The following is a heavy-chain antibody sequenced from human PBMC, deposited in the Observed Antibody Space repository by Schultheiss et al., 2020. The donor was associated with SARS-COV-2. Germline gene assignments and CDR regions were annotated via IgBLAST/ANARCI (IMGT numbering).Heavy chain of an antibody. Sequence: SETLSLTCTVSGGSISSSSYYWGWIRQPPGKGLEWIGEINHSGSTYYNPSLKSRVTISVDTSKNQFSLKLSSVTAADTAVYYCARDTITIFGVGGYYFDYWGQGTLVTVSS. D-gene: IGHD3-3*01. J-gene: IGHJ4*02. V-gene: IGHV4-39*07. CDR1: GGSISSSSYY. CDR3: ARDTITIFGVGGYYFDY. CDR2: INHSGST.